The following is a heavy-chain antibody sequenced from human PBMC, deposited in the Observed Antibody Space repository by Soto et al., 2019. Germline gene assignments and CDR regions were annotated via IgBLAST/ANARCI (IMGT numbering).Heavy chain of an antibody. CDR2: FSLSGTT. D-gene: IGHD2-8*02. CDR3: ARGMTPPGAPAWYYFDS. J-gene: IGHJ4*02. Sequence: SETLSLTCTVSGASITVTSYWSWIRQPAGKGLEWIGRFSLSGTTNYNPPLRSRVTMSADVSKNQFSLRLTSVTAADTALYYCARGMTPPGAPAWYYFDSWGQGTLVTVSS. CDR1: GASITVTSY. V-gene: IGHV4-4*07.